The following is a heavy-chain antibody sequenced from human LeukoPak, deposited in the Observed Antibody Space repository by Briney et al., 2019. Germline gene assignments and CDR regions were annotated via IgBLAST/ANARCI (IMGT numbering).Heavy chain of an antibody. D-gene: IGHD3-22*01. J-gene: IGHJ3*02. Sequence: ASVKVSCKASGYTFTSYYMHWVRQAPGQGLEWMGIINPSGGSTSYAQKFQGRVTMTRDMSTSTVYMELSSLRSEDTAVYYCASRSGIVVVSSWAFDIWGQGTMVTVSS. CDR2: INPSGGST. V-gene: IGHV1-46*01. CDR1: GYTFTSYY. CDR3: ASRSGIVVVSSWAFDI.